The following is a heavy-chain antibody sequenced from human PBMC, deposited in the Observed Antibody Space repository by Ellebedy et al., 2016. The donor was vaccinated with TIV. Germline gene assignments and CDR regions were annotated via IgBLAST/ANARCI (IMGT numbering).Heavy chain of an antibody. J-gene: IGHJ5*02. D-gene: IGHD2-2*01. CDR1: GGSISSSSYY. V-gene: IGHV4-61*01. Sequence: SETLSLXCTVSGGSISSSSYYWSWIRQPPGKGLEWIGYIYYSGSTNYNPSLKSRVTISVDTSKNQFSLKLSSVTAADTAVYYCARLVVVPAASWFDPWGQGTLVTVSS. CDR2: IYYSGST. CDR3: ARLVVVPAASWFDP.